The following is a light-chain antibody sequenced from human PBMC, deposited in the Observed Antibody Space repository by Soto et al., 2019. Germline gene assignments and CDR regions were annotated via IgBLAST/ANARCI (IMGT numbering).Light chain of an antibody. J-gene: IGLJ2*01. CDR2: EGS. CDR1: SSDVGNYNL. V-gene: IGLV2-14*02. Sequence: QSALTQPASVSGSPGQSITISCTGTSSDVGNYNLVSWYQQHPGKAPKLMIYEGSKRPSGVSNRFSGSKSGNTASLTISGLQAEDEADYYCSSYTTISTVIFGGGTKVSVL. CDR3: SSYTTISTVI.